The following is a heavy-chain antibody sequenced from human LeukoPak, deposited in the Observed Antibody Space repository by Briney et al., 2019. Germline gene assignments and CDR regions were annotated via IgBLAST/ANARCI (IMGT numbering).Heavy chain of an antibody. V-gene: IGHV4-30-2*01. CDR2: IYHSGST. Sequence: SQTLSLTCAVSGGSISSGGYSWSWIRQPPGKGLEWIGYIYHSGSTYYNPSLKSRVTISVDRSKNQFSLELSSVTAADTAVYYCARGNSNYYYYGMDVWGQGTTVTVSS. J-gene: IGHJ6*02. CDR3: ARGNSNYYYYGMDV. D-gene: IGHD4-11*01. CDR1: GGSISSGGYS.